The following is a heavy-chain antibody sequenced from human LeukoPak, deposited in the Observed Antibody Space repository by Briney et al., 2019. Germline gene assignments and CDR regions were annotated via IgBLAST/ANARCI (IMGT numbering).Heavy chain of an antibody. CDR2: IYYSGST. CDR1: GDSVSNDKYY. J-gene: IGHJ5*02. Sequence: SETLSLTCTVSGDSVSNDKYYWGWIRQPPGKGLEWIRSIYYSGSTYYNPSLNSRVTISVDTSKNQFSLKLSSVTAADTAVYYCARGCSSTSCRLPLVRVRRYNWFDPWGQGTLVTVSS. D-gene: IGHD2-2*01. CDR3: ARGCSSTSCRLPLVRVRRYNWFDP. V-gene: IGHV4-39*01.